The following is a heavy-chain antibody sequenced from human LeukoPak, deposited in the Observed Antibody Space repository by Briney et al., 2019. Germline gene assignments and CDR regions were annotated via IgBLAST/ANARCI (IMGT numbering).Heavy chain of an antibody. Sequence: PSGTLSLTCTVSGGSISSTIYYWAWIRQPPGKGLEWIGSFSYSGNTFYNSSLTSRSSISEDTSNNQFSLKLASVTAADTAVYYCARPPLLWGQGILVTVSS. CDR1: GGSISSTIYY. D-gene: IGHD2-21*01. V-gene: IGHV4-39*01. CDR3: ARPPLL. CDR2: FSYSGNT. J-gene: IGHJ4*02.